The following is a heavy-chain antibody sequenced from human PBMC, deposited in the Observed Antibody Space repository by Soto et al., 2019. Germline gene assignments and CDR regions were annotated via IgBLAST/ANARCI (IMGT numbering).Heavy chain of an antibody. CDR1: GFTFSSYG. Sequence: GGSLRLSCAASGFTFSSYGMHWVRQAPGKGLEWVAVISYDGSNKYYADSVKGRFTISRDNSKNTLYLQMNSLRAEDTAVYYCAKDWFRYSSGWNDYWGQGTLVTVSS. D-gene: IGHD6-19*01. V-gene: IGHV3-30*18. CDR3: AKDWFRYSSGWNDY. CDR2: ISYDGSNK. J-gene: IGHJ4*02.